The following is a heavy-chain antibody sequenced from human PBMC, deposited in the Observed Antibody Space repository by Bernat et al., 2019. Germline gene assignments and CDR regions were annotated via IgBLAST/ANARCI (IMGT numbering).Heavy chain of an antibody. CDR3: AKSDSGYEPFDY. D-gene: IGHD5-12*01. Sequence: EGQLLEAGGGLVQPGGSLRLSCAASAVTFSSYASSWVRQAPGTGLEWVSASSGSGGSTYYADSVKGRFTISRDNSKNTLYLQMNSLRAEDTAVYYCAKSDSGYEPFDYWGQGTLVTVSS. V-gene: IGHV3-23*01. J-gene: IGHJ4*02. CDR1: AVTFSSYA. CDR2: SSGSGGST.